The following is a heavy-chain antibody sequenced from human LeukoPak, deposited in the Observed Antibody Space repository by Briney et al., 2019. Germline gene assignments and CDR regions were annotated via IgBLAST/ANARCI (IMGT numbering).Heavy chain of an antibody. CDR1: GFTFSSYA. V-gene: IGHV3-30*04. CDR3: AKDPGY. Sequence: GGSLRLSCAASGFTFSSYAMGWVRQAPGKGLEWVAVISYDGNNKYYENSVKGRFSISRDNSKNTLYLQMNSLRAEDTAVYYCAKDPGYWGQGTLVTVSS. CDR2: ISYDGNNK. J-gene: IGHJ4*02.